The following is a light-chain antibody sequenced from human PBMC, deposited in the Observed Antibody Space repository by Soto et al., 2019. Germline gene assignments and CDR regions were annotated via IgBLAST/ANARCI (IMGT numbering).Light chain of an antibody. Sequence: QSALTQPASVSGSPGQSITISCTGTSSDVGSYNYVSWYQQHPGKAPTLMIYEVNNRPSGVSDRFSGSKSGNTASLTISGLQAEDEADYYCSSYTSTRTLEVFGTGTKLTVL. V-gene: IGLV2-14*01. CDR1: SSDVGSYNY. CDR2: EVN. J-gene: IGLJ1*01. CDR3: SSYTSTRTLEV.